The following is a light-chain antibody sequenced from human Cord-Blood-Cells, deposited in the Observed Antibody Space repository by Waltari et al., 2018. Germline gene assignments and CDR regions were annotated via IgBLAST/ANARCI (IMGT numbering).Light chain of an antibody. CDR2: DGS. Sequence: QSALTQPRSVSGSPGQSVTISCTGTSSDVGGYNYVSWYQQHPGKAPKLMIYDGSKRPSGVPDRFSGSKSGNTASLTISGLQAEDEADYYCFSYAGSYTWVFGGGTKLTVL. CDR1: SSDVGGYNY. J-gene: IGLJ3*02. CDR3: FSYAGSYTWV. V-gene: IGLV2-11*01.